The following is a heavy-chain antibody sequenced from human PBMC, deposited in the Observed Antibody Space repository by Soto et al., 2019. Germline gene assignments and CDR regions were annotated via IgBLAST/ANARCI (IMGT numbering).Heavy chain of an antibody. CDR3: TSEKGWRQSPLDS. Sequence: AGGSLRLSGAASGFISRNAWMSWVRQAPGKGLEWVGRIKSKSSGGTTDYAAPVEGRVTITRDDSKKILYLQISSLTIEDTAVYFCTSEKGWRQSPLDSWGQGALLTVSS. CDR1: GFISRNAW. J-gene: IGHJ5*01. D-gene: IGHD4-4*01. V-gene: IGHV3-15*01. CDR2: IKSKSSGGTT.